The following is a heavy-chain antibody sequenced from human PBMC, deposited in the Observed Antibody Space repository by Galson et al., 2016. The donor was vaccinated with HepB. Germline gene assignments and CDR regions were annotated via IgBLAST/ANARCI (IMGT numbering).Heavy chain of an antibody. Sequence: SVKVSCKASGYTFINYGITWVRQAPGQGLEWMGWISAYNGNTNYAQKLQGRVTMTTDTSTSTAYMELRSLRSDDTAVYYCARDLWTILTGYGLNWFDPWGQGTLVTVSS. CDR3: ARDLWTILTGYGLNWFDP. CDR2: ISAYNGNT. V-gene: IGHV1-18*01. D-gene: IGHD3-9*01. J-gene: IGHJ5*02. CDR1: GYTFINYG.